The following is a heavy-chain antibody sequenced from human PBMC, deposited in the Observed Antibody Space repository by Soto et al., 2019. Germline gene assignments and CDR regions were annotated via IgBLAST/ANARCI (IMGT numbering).Heavy chain of an antibody. V-gene: IGHV1-18*04. Sequence: QVQLVQSGPEVRKPGASVKVSCKASGYTFNHYAISWVRQAPGQGLEWMGWISAYNGNTNYAQKFEGRGTMTTDSATSTAYLEVRRLRSDDTAVYYCARAIVATIQGAYWGQGTLVNVSS. CDR2: ISAYNGNT. J-gene: IGHJ4*02. CDR1: GYTFNHYA. CDR3: ARAIVATIQGAY. D-gene: IGHD5-12*01.